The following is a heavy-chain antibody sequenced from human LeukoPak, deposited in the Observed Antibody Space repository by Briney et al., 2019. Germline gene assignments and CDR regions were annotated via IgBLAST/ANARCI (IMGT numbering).Heavy chain of an antibody. CDR2: ISGSGDRT. Sequence: PGGSLRLSCAASGFTFSSSAMSWVRQAPGKGLEWVSGISGSGDRTYYADSVKGRFTISRDTSKNTLYLQMNSLRAEDTAVYYCAVYGSGFDPWGQGTLVTVSS. V-gene: IGHV3-23*01. CDR1: GFTFSSSA. D-gene: IGHD3-10*01. CDR3: AVYGSGFDP. J-gene: IGHJ5*02.